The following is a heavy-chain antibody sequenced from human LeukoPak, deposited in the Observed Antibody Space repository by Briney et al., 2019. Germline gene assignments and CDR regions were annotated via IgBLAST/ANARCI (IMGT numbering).Heavy chain of an antibody. J-gene: IGHJ5*02. CDR2: INDSGST. Sequence: SETLSLTCAVSGVSFSGNYWSWIRQPPGEGLEWMGEINDSGSTKYNQSLKSRVTISADTSKNQFSLKMSSVTAADTAVYYCAKNNWFDPWGQGTLVTVSS. CDR1: GVSFSGNY. CDR3: AKNNWFDP. V-gene: IGHV4-34*01.